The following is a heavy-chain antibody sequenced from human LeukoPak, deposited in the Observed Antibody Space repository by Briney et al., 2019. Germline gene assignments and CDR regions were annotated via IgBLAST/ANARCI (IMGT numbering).Heavy chain of an antibody. J-gene: IGHJ4*02. Sequence: SETLSLTCTVSGGSISSDFWTWIRQPPGKGLQWIGHIYYTGSTNYNPSLKSRVTISVDTSKNQFSLKLSSVTAADTAVYYCASSPIAVAGSLDYWGQGTLVTVSS. CDR1: GGSISSDF. CDR2: IYYTGST. D-gene: IGHD6-19*01. CDR3: ASSPIAVAGSLDY. V-gene: IGHV4-59*12.